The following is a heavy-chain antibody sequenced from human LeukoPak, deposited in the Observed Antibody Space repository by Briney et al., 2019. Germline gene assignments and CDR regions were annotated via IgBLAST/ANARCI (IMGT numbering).Heavy chain of an antibody. CDR2: NSSGDRT. D-gene: IGHD3-9*01. J-gene: IGHJ4*02. CDR1: GFTFSSYA. Sequence: GGSLRLSCAASGFTFSSYAMNWGRQAPGKVLGWVAGNSSGDRTCHAESVKGLFTIARDKSKDTLYLQMNSLRAEDTAVYSCAKDATASPYFHWFDNWGQGTQVIVSS. V-gene: IGHV3-23*01. CDR3: AKDATASPYFHWFDN.